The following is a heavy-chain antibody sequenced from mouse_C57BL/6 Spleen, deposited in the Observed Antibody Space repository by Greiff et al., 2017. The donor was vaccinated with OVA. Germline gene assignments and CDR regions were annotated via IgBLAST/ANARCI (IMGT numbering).Heavy chain of an antibody. J-gene: IGHJ4*01. CDR2: IDPEDGET. CDR3: AREKDGYYPYYYAMDY. D-gene: IGHD2-3*01. V-gene: IGHV14-2*01. CDR1: GFNIKDYY. Sequence: VQLKESGAELVKPGASVKLSCTASGFNIKDYYMHWVKQRTEQGLEWIGRIDPEDGETKYAPKFQGKATITADTSSNTAYLQLSSLTSEDTAVYYCAREKDGYYPYYYAMDYWGQGTSVTVSS.